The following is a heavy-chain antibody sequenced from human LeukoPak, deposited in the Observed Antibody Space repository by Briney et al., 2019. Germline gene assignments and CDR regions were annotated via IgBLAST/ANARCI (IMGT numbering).Heavy chain of an antibody. J-gene: IGHJ4*02. CDR1: GYTFTSYG. CDR2: ISAYNGNT. Sequence: GASVKVSCKASGYTFTSYGISWVRQAPGQGLEWMGWISAYNGNTNYAQKLQGRVTMTTDTSTSTAYMELRSLRSDDTAVYYCARDLTGYCSSTSCLYYFDYWGQGTLVTVSS. CDR3: ARDLTGYCSSTSCLYYFDY. V-gene: IGHV1-18*01. D-gene: IGHD2-2*01.